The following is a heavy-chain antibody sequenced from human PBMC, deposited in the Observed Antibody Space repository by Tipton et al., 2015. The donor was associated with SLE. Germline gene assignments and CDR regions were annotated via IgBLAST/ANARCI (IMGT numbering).Heavy chain of an antibody. V-gene: IGHV4-59*02. CDR1: GGSVSSNF. Sequence: TLSLTCTVSGGSVSSNFWTWIRQPPGKELQWIGYFSYTGGRNYNPSLKSRVSISVDMSKNQFSLKLSSVTAADTAVYYCARDQEMASPENRFDPWGQGTLVIVSS. J-gene: IGHJ5*02. CDR2: FSYTGGR. CDR3: ARDQEMASPENRFDP. D-gene: IGHD5-24*01.